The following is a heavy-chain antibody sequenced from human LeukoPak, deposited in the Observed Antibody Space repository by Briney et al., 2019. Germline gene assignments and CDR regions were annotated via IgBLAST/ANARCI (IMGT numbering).Heavy chain of an antibody. Sequence: SETLSLTCTVSGGSISSGGYYWSWIRQHPGKGLEWIGYIYYSGSTYYNPSLKSRVTISVDTSKNQFSLKLSSVTAADTAVYYCARDLKVLYYYYGMDVWGQGTTVTVSS. J-gene: IGHJ6*02. CDR1: GGSISSGGYY. V-gene: IGHV4-31*03. CDR3: ARDLKVLYYYYGMDV. CDR2: IYYSGST.